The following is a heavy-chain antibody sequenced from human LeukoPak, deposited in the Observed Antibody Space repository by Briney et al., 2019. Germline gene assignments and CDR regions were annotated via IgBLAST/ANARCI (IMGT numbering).Heavy chain of an antibody. D-gene: IGHD2-2*01. Sequence: ASVKVSCKASGYTFTGYYMHWVRQAPGQGLGWMGWINPNSGGTNYAQKFQGRVTMTRDTSISAAYMELSRLRSDDTAVYYCATIADIVVVPAAKPDAFDIWGQGTMVTVSS. CDR1: GYTFTGYY. CDR3: ATIADIVVVPAAKPDAFDI. V-gene: IGHV1-2*02. J-gene: IGHJ3*02. CDR2: INPNSGGT.